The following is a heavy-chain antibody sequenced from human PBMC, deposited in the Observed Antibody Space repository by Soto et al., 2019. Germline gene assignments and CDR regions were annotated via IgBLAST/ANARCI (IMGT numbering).Heavy chain of an antibody. D-gene: IGHD3-22*01. J-gene: IGHJ4*02. CDR3: ARLYYYDSSGYYYDDY. V-gene: IGHV1-8*01. CDR1: GYTFTSYD. CDR2: MNPNSGNT. Sequence: RASVKVSCKASGYTFTSYDINWVRQATGQGLEWMGWMNPNSGNTGYAQKFQGRVTMTRTTSISTAYMELSSLRSEDTAVYYCARLYYYDSSGYYYDDYWGQGTRVTVSS.